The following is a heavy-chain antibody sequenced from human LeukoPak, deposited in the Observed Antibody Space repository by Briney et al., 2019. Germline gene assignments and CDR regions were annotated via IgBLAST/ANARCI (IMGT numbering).Heavy chain of an antibody. D-gene: IGHD2/OR15-2a*01. Sequence: SQTLSLTCAISGESVSSNSAAWNWIRQSPSRGLEWLGRTYYRSKWYNDYAVSVKSRITINPDTSKNQFSLQLNSVTPEDTAVYYCARELFELVSRFVIGWFDPWGQGTLVTVSS. CDR1: GESVSSNSAA. J-gene: IGHJ5*02. CDR3: ARELFELVSRFVIGWFDP. V-gene: IGHV6-1*01. CDR2: TYYRSKWYN.